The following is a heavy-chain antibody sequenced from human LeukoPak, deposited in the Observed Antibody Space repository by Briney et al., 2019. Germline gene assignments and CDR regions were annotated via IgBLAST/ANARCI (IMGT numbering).Heavy chain of an antibody. Sequence: ASVKVSCKASGYTFTSYGISWVRQAPGQGLEWMGWISAYNGNTTYAQKLQGRVTMTTDTSTSTGYMELRSLRHDDTAVFYCARATYCRSTSCYLSHDAFDIWGQGTMVTVSS. CDR3: ARATYCRSTSCYLSHDAFDI. V-gene: IGHV1-18*01. CDR1: GYTFTSYG. CDR2: ISAYNGNT. J-gene: IGHJ3*02. D-gene: IGHD2-2*01.